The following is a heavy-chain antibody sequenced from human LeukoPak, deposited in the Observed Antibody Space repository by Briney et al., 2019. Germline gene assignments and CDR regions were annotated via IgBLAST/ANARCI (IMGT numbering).Heavy chain of an antibody. Sequence: GGSLRLSCAASGFTFSSYSMNWVRQAPGKGLEWVSSIGSSSSSIYYADSVKGRFTISRDNAKKSLYLQMNSLRAEDTAVYYCAREKGFDYGEAFHIWGQGTMVTVSS. D-gene: IGHD4-17*01. V-gene: IGHV3-21*01. J-gene: IGHJ3*02. CDR3: AREKGFDYGEAFHI. CDR2: IGSSSSSI. CDR1: GFTFSSYS.